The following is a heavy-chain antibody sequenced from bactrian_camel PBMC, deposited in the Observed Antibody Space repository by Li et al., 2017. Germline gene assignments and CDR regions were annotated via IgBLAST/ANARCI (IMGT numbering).Heavy chain of an antibody. J-gene: IGHJ6*01. Sequence: VQLVESGGGSVQAGGSLRLSCAVSGFTYSGHCMGWFRQAPGDLREGIATIDSNGATDYADSVKGRFTISQDNAEETVYLQMNNLKPEDTAVYFCAAEPEYQAVVEGCHPSHFGYWGRGTQVTVS. CDR2: IDSNGAT. V-gene: IGHV3S40*01. CDR3: AAEPEYQAVVEGCHPSHFGY. D-gene: IGHD3*01. CDR1: GFTYSGHC.